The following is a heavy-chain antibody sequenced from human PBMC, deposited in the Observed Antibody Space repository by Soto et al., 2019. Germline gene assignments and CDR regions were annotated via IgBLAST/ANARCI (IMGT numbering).Heavy chain of an antibody. V-gene: IGHV4-4*02. Sequence: PSETLSLTCAVSGGSISSSNWWSWVRQPPGKGLEWIGEIYHSGSTNYNPSLKSRVTISVDKSKNQFSLKLSSVTAADTAVYYCARDPSVVTHYYYYYGMDVWGQGTTVTVSS. D-gene: IGHD3-22*01. CDR3: ARDPSVVTHYYYYYGMDV. J-gene: IGHJ6*02. CDR2: IYHSGST. CDR1: GGSISSSNW.